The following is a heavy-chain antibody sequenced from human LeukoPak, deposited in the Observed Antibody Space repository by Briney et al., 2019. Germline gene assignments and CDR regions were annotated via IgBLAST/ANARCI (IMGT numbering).Heavy chain of an antibody. Sequence: SETLSLTCTVSGGSISSTSYYWGWIRQPPGKGLEWIGTINYSGSTYYNPSLKSRVTISVDTSENQVSLRLSSVTAADTAVYYCATTSRIAAGSSRDYYDIDVWGQGTTVTVSS. D-gene: IGHD6-13*01. CDR1: GGSISSTSYY. J-gene: IGHJ6*02. V-gene: IGHV4-39*07. CDR3: ATTSRIAAGSSRDYYDIDV. CDR2: INYSGST.